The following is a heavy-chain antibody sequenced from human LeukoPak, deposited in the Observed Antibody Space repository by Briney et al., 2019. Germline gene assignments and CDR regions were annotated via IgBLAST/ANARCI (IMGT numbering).Heavy chain of an antibody. V-gene: IGHV3-30*02. J-gene: IGHJ4*02. CDR2: IRFDGSTK. CDR1: GITFRSSS. Sequence: PGGSRRLSCVASGITFRSSSMHWVRQAPGKGLEWLAFIRFDGSTKYYADFVKGRFTVSRDNSKSTLYLQMNSLRAEDTAVYYCAQPDVWGQGTLVTVSS. CDR3: AQPDV.